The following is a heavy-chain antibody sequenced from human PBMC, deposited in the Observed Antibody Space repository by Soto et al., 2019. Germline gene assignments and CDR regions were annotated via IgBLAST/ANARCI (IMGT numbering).Heavy chain of an antibody. J-gene: IGHJ4*02. V-gene: IGHV3-7*03. CDR3: ASDEAIDY. Sequence: PGGSLRLSCAASGFTFSNYWMSWVRQAPGKGLEWVANIKQDGGDQYYVDSVKGRFSISRDNAKNSLYLQMNSLRAEDTAVYYCASDEAIDYWGQGTLVTVSS. CDR1: GFTFSNYW. CDR2: IKQDGGDQ.